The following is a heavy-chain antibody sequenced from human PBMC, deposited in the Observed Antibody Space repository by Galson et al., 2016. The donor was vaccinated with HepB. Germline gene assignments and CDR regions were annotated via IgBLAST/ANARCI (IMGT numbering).Heavy chain of an antibody. V-gene: IGHV4-34*01. CDR3: ARHRDTSGWYTLDS. Sequence: LSLTCGVSGGSLSGHYWNWIRQCPGKGLEWIGEITDSGSTNYNATLKSRVSISIDTPKNPFTLKLDSVTAADKAIYYCARHRDTSGWYTLDSWGQGTLVTVSS. CDR2: ITDSGST. J-gene: IGHJ4*02. CDR1: GGSLSGHY. D-gene: IGHD6-19*01.